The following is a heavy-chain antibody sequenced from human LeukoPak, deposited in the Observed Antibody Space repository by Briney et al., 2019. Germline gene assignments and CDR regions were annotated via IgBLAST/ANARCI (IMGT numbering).Heavy chain of an antibody. CDR2: INHSGST. Sequence: SETLSLTCAVYGGSFSGCYWSWIRQPPGKGLEWIGEINHSGSTNYNPSLKSRVTISVDTSKNQFSLKLSSVTAADTAVYYCARVPSPDDGDDYWGQGTLVTVSS. V-gene: IGHV4-34*01. CDR3: ARVPSPDDGDDY. CDR1: GGSFSGCY. D-gene: IGHD7-27*01. J-gene: IGHJ4*02.